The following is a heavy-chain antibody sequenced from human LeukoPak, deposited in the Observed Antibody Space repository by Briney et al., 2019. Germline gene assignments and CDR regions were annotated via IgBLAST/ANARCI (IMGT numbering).Heavy chain of an antibody. V-gene: IGHV4-34*01. Sequence: SETLSLTCAVYGGSFSGYYWSWIRQPPGKGLEWIGEINHSGSTNYNPSLKSRVTISVDTSKNQFSLKLSSVTAADTAVYYCAREPVVIKSFDYWGQGTLVTVSS. CDR2: INHSGST. CDR1: GGSFSGYY. CDR3: AREPVVIKSFDY. D-gene: IGHD3-22*01. J-gene: IGHJ4*02.